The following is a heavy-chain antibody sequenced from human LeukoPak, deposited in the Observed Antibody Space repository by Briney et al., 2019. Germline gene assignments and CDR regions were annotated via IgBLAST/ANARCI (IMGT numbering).Heavy chain of an antibody. D-gene: IGHD3-3*01. CDR2: IYYSGST. CDR1: GGSIGSSSYY. CDR3: ARHVLSGYLNYWYFDL. J-gene: IGHJ2*01. Sequence: KPSETLSLTCTVSGGSIGSSSYYWGWIRQPPGKGLEWIGSIYYSGSTYYNPSLKSRVTISVDTSKNQFSLKLSSVTAADTAVYYCARHVLSGYLNYWYFDLWGRGTLVTVSS. V-gene: IGHV4-39*01.